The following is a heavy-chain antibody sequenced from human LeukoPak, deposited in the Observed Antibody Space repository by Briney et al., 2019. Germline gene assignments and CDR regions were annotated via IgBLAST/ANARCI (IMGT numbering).Heavy chain of an antibody. Sequence: PGGSLRLCCAASGFIFSSYAIHWVRQAPGKGLEWVAVMSYDEINKYYADSVKGRFTISRDNSKNTLYLQMNSLRAEDTAIYYCARPVGNSGIDFWGQGTLVTVSS. V-gene: IGHV3-30*01. CDR2: MSYDEINK. D-gene: IGHD1-26*01. CDR3: ARPVGNSGIDF. J-gene: IGHJ4*02. CDR1: GFIFSSYA.